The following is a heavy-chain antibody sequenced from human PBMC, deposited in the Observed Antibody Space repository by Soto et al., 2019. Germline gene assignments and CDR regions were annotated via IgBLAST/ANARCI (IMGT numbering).Heavy chain of an antibody. CDR2: IYPGASDT. D-gene: IGHD6-13*01. CDR3: ASRTRIAAAGLDAFDI. J-gene: IGHJ3*02. CDR1: GYSFTSYW. Sequence: EVQLVQSGAEVKKPGESLKISCKGSGYSFTSYWIGWVRQMPGKGLEWMGIIYPGASDTRYSPSFQGQVTISADKSISTAYLQWSSLKASDTAMYYCASRTRIAAAGLDAFDIWGQGTMVTVSS. V-gene: IGHV5-51*03.